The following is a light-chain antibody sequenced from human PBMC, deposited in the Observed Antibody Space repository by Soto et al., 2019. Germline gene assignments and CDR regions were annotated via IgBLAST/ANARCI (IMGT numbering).Light chain of an antibody. CDR3: SSYAGSNNLV. CDR1: SSDVGGYNY. V-gene: IGLV2-8*01. CDR2: EVS. Sequence: QSVLTQPPSASGSPGQSVTISCTGTSSDVGGYNYVSWYQQHPGKAPKLMIYEVSKRPSGVPDRFSGSKSGNTASLTVSGLQVEDEAEYYCSSYAGSNNLVFGTGTKVTVL. J-gene: IGLJ1*01.